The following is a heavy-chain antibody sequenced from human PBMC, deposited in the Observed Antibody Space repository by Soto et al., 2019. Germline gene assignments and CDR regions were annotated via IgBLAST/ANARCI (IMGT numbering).Heavy chain of an antibody. Sequence: GGSLRLSCVGSGYTFSSNGMHWVRQAPGQGLEWVALIWYDGSKRNYADSVKGRFTISRDDSKNTLYLQMDGLRVEDTAVYYCAGDYSFGSLDFHSWGQGTLVTVSS. V-gene: IGHV3-33*01. CDR2: IWYDGSKR. CDR1: GYTFSSNG. J-gene: IGHJ5*01. CDR3: AGDYSFGSLDFHS. D-gene: IGHD5-18*01.